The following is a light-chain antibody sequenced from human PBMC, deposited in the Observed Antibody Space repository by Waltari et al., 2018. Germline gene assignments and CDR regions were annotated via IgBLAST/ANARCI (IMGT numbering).Light chain of an antibody. CDR3: CSYANNRPRV. J-gene: IGLJ3*02. Sequence: QSALTQPASVSGSPGQSITLSCPGTSRDVGSYNLVPWYQQHPGKAPKLIIYEGYKRPSGVSNRFSGSKSGDTASLTISGVQAEDEADYYCCSYANNRPRVFGGGTKLTVL. CDR2: EGY. CDR1: SRDVGSYNL. V-gene: IGLV2-23*01.